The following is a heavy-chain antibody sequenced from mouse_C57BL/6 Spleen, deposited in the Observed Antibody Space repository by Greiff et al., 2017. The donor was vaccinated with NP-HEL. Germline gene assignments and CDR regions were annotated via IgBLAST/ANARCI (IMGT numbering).Heavy chain of an antibody. J-gene: IGHJ4*01. CDR2: ISSGSSTI. Sequence: EVMLVESGGGLVKPGGSLKLSCAASGFTFSDYGMHWVRQAPEKGLEWVAYISSGSSTIYYADTVKGRFTISRDNAKNTLFLQMTSLRSEDTAMYYYARWSDYYAMDYWGQGTSVTVSS. V-gene: IGHV5-17*01. CDR3: ARWSDYYAMDY. CDR1: GFTFSDYG.